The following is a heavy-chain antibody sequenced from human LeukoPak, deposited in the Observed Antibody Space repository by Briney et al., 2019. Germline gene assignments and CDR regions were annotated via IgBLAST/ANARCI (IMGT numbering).Heavy chain of an antibody. CDR2: TRYDGVNK. V-gene: IGHV3-30*02. D-gene: IGHD1-7*01. Sequence: GGSLRLSCAASGFTFSSYWMSWVRQAPGKGLEWVTFTRYDGVNKYYADSVKGRFTISRDNSKSTLYLQMNSLRTEDTAVYYCAASGPVGGNWYSTDFWGQGTLVTVSS. J-gene: IGHJ4*02. CDR1: GFTFSSYW. CDR3: AASGPVGGNWYSTDF.